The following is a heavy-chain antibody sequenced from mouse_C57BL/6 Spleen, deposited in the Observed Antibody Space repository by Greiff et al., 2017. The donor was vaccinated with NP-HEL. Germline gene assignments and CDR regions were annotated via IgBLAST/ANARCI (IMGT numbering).Heavy chain of an antibody. V-gene: IGHV1-82*01. CDR3: ARDRGPTWYFDV. CDR2: IYPGDGDT. D-gene: IGHD3-3*01. Sequence: VMLVESGPELVKPGASVKISCKASGYAFSSSWMNWVKQRPGKGLEWIGRIYPGDGDTNYNGKFKGKATLTADKSSSTAYMQLSSLTSEDSAVYFCARDRGPTWYFDVWGTGTTVTVSS. J-gene: IGHJ1*03. CDR1: GYAFSSSW.